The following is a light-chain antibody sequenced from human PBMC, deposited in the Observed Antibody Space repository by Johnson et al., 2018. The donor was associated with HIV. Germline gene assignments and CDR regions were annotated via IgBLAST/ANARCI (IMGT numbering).Light chain of an antibody. V-gene: IGLV1-51*01. Sequence: QSVLTQPPSVSAAPGQKVTISCSGSSSNIGNNYVSWYQQLPGTAPKLLIYDNNKRPSGIPDRFSGSQSGTSATLGITGLPTGDEADYYCGTWDSSLSAGGVFGTWTKVTVL. J-gene: IGLJ1*01. CDR3: GTWDSSLSAGGV. CDR1: SSNIGNNY. CDR2: DNN.